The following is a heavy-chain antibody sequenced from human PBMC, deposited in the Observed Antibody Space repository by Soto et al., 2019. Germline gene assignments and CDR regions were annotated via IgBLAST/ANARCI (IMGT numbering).Heavy chain of an antibody. J-gene: IGHJ4*02. CDR1: GGSISSGGYS. CDR2: FYHSGST. CDR3: ARAGDSSGPVALGY. Sequence: SETLSLTCAVSGGSISSGGYSWSWIRQPPGKGLEWIGYFYHSGSTYYNPSLKSRVTISVDRSKNQFSLKLSSVTAADTAVYYCARAGDSSGPVALGYWGQGTLVTVSS. V-gene: IGHV4-30-2*01. D-gene: IGHD6-19*01.